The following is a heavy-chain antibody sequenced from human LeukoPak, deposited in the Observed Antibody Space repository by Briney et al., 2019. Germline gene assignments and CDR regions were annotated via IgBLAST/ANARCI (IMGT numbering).Heavy chain of an antibody. J-gene: IGHJ6*02. CDR3: AREWGFTMVRGVHYYGMDV. CDR1: GDSVSSNSAA. D-gene: IGHD3-10*01. Sequence: SQTLSLTCAISGDSVSSNSAAWNWIRQSPSRGLEWLGRTYYRSKWYNDYAVSVKSRITINPDTSKNQFSLQLNSVTPEDTAVYYCAREWGFTMVRGVHYYGMDVWGQGTTVTVSS. V-gene: IGHV6-1*01. CDR2: TYYRSKWYN.